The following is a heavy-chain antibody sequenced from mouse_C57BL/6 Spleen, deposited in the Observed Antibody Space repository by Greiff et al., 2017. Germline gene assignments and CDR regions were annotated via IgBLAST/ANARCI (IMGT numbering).Heavy chain of an antibody. J-gene: IGHJ4*01. D-gene: IGHD2-1*01. CDR3: ARDYGNAMDY. CDR1: GFTFSSYG. CDR2: ISSGGSYT. V-gene: IGHV5-6*01. Sequence: EVKLMESGGDLVKPGGSLKLSCAASGFTFSSYGLSWVRQTPYKRLDWVATISSGGSYTYSPDSVKGRFTISRDNAKNTLYLQMSSLKSEDTAMYYCARDYGNAMDYWGQGTSVTVSS.